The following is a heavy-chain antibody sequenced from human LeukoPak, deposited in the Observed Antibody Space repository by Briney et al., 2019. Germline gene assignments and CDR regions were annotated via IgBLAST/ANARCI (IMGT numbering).Heavy chain of an antibody. Sequence: SETLSLTCTVSGGSISSSDSYRGWIRQPPGKGLEWIGSLYYSGSTYYNPSLKSRVTISVDASKNQFSLKLSSVTAADTAVYYCARGPAVLRYFDRVFDYWGQGTLVTVSS. CDR1: GGSISSSDSY. D-gene: IGHD3-9*01. CDR3: ARGPAVLRYFDRVFDY. J-gene: IGHJ4*02. V-gene: IGHV4-39*07. CDR2: LYYSGST.